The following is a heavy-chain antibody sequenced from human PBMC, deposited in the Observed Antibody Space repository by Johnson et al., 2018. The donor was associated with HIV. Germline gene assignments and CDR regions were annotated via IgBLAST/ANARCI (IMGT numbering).Heavy chain of an antibody. V-gene: IGHV3-20*04. CDR1: GFTFSSYA. CDR2: INWNGGST. J-gene: IGHJ3*02. Sequence: EVQLVESGGGLVQPGGSLRLSCAASGFTFSSYAMSWVRQAPGKGLEWVSGINWNGGSTGYADSVKGRFTISRDNANNSLYVQMNSLRVEDTAVYYCAREGVGTTCPFDIWGQGTMVTVSS. CDR3: AREGVGTTCPFDI. D-gene: IGHD1-14*01.